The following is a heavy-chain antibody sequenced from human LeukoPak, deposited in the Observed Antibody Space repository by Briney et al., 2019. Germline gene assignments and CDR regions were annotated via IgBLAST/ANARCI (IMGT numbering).Heavy chain of an antibody. CDR2: IYSAGTT. V-gene: IGHV3-66*01. D-gene: IGHD1-26*01. Sequence: GGSLRLSCAASGFTVNSNYMTWVRQAPGKGLEWVSTIYSAGTTHYAGSVRDRFSISRDSSENTLYLQMNNPRAEDTALYYCAREGSGRQAFDLWGRGTMVTVSS. J-gene: IGHJ3*01. CDR1: GFTVNSNY. CDR3: AREGSGRQAFDL.